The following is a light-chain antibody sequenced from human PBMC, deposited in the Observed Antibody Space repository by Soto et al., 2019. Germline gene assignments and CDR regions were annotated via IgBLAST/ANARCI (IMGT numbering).Light chain of an antibody. CDR1: QDISSY. Sequence: IRMTQPPSSLSASTRDRATITCRASQDISSYLAWYQQKPGKAPRYLIYGAPTLQSGVPSRFSGSGSGTDCTLTSSCLQPEDFATYYCQQGYSSAITFGQGTRLEIK. CDR2: GAP. V-gene: IGKV1-8*01. J-gene: IGKJ5*01. CDR3: QQGYSSAIT.